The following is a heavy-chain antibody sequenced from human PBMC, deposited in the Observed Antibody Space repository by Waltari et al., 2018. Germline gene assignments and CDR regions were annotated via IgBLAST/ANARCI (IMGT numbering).Heavy chain of an antibody. D-gene: IGHD3-10*01. Sequence: QVQLVQSGAEVKKPGSSVKVSCKASGGTFSSYAISWVRQAPGQGLEWMGGIIPIFGTANYAQKFQGRVTITADESTSTAYMELNSLRAEDTAVYYCARVRGFGEAPYYYGMDVWGQGTTVTVSS. CDR1: GGTFSSYA. V-gene: IGHV1-69*01. CDR3: ARVRGFGEAPYYYGMDV. CDR2: IIPIFGTA. J-gene: IGHJ6*02.